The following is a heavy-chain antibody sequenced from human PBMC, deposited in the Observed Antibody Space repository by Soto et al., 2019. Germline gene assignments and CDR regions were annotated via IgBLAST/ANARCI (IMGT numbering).Heavy chain of an antibody. Sequence: TGGSLRLSCAASGFTFSSYWMSWVRQAPGKGLEWVANIKQDESEKYYVDSVKGRFTISRDNSKNTLYLQMNSLRAEDTAVYYCAKDAYRRGAFDIWGQGTMVTVSS. CDR3: AKDAYRRGAFDI. J-gene: IGHJ3*02. V-gene: IGHV3-7*01. D-gene: IGHD1-26*01. CDR2: IKQDESEK. CDR1: GFTFSSYW.